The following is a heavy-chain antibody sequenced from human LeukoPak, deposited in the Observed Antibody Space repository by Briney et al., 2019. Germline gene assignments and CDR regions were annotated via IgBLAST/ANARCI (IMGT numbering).Heavy chain of an antibody. J-gene: IGHJ3*02. Sequence: GESLKISCKGSGYSFTSYWIGWVRQMLGKGLEWMGIIYPGDSDTRYSPSFQGQVTISADKSISTAYLQWSSLKASDTAMYYCARRGDSYAAYDAFNIWGHGTMVTVSS. CDR3: ARRGDSYAAYDAFNI. D-gene: IGHD3-10*01. CDR1: GYSFTSYW. CDR2: IYPGDSDT. V-gene: IGHV5-51*01.